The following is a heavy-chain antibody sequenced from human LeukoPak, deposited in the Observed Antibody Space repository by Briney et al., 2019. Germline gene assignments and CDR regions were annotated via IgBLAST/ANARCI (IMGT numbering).Heavy chain of an antibody. J-gene: IGHJ5*02. CDR1: GGSISGYF. Sequence: SETLSLTCSVSGGSISGYFWNWIRQPAGKGLEWIGRIYTSGSTNYNPSLKSRVTMSVDTSKNQFSLKLSSVTAADTAVYYCARDAYDSSGYYYVGRFDPWGQGTLVTVSS. CDR3: ARDAYDSSGYYYVGRFDP. V-gene: IGHV4-4*07. CDR2: IYTSGST. D-gene: IGHD3-22*01.